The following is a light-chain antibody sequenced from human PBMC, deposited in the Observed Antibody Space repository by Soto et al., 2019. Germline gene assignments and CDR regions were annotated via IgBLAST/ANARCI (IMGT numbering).Light chain of an antibody. CDR2: SDN. V-gene: IGLV1-47*02. CDR1: RSNIGSNH. Sequence: QSVLTQPPSASGTPGQRVTISCSGARSNIGSNHVYWYQQIPGTAPKLLIYSDNQRPSGVPDRFSGSKSGTSASLAISGLRSEAEADYYCAAWDDRMRGAFFGTGTKVTAL. J-gene: IGLJ1*01. CDR3: AAWDDRMRGAF.